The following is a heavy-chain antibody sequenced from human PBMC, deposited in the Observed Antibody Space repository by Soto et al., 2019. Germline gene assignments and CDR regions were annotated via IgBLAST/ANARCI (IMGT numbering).Heavy chain of an antibody. CDR2: IYYSGST. V-gene: IGHV4-59*01. D-gene: IGHD4-17*01. Sequence: SETLSLTCTVSGGSISSYYWSWIRQPPGKGLEWIGYIYYSGSTNYNPSLKSRVTISVDTSKNQFSLKLSSVTAADTAVYYCAREPLSSDYGDYVGGEAFDIWGQGTMVTVSS. CDR1: GGSISSYY. CDR3: AREPLSSDYGDYVGGEAFDI. J-gene: IGHJ3*02.